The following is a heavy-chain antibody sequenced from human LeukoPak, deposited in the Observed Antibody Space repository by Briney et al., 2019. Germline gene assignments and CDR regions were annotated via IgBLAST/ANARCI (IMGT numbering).Heavy chain of an antibody. CDR2: ISISSNYI. Sequence: GGSLRLSCAASAFTFSTYEMNWVRQAPGKGLEWVSSISISSNYIYYADSVKGRFTISRDNAKNSLYLQMNSLRAEDTAVYYCARALDYMDVWGKGTTVIVSS. D-gene: IGHD3-16*01. CDR1: AFTFSTYE. CDR3: ARALDYMDV. J-gene: IGHJ6*03. V-gene: IGHV3-21*01.